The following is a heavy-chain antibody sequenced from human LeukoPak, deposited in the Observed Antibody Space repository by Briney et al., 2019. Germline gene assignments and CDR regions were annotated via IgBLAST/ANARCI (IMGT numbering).Heavy chain of an antibody. CDR1: GFAFSVYA. CDR3: ARETFLLALDV. CDR2: INSDGSST. V-gene: IGHV3-74*01. Sequence: GGSLRLSCSASGFAFSVYAMSWLRQPPGKGLVWVSRINSDGSSTSYADSVKGRFTISRDNAKNTLYLEMNSLRAEDTAVYYCARETFLLALDVWGQGTTVTVS. D-gene: IGHD2/OR15-2a*01. J-gene: IGHJ6*02.